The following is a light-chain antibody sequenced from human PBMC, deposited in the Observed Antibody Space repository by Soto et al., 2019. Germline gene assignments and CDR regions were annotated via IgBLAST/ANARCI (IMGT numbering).Light chain of an antibody. CDR3: QQYGSSPRA. CDR1: QSVSSY. V-gene: IGKV3-20*01. J-gene: IGKJ3*01. CDR2: SAS. Sequence: EIVLTQSPATLSLSPGERATLSCRASQSVSSYLAWYQQKPGQAPRLLFYSASRRATGVPDRFSGSGSGTDFTLTISRLEPEDFAVYYCQQYGSSPRAFGPGTKVDIK.